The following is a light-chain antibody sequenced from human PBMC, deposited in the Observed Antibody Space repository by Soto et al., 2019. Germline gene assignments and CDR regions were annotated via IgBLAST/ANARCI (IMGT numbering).Light chain of an antibody. J-gene: IGLJ2*01. Sequence: QTVVTQEPSCSVSPGGTVTLTCGLSSGSISTNYYPSWYQQTPGQAPRTLIYSTNIRSSGVPDRFSGSILGNKAALTITGAQADDECDYYCVLYMGSGISVFGGGTQLTVL. CDR3: VLYMGSGISV. CDR1: SGSISTNYY. V-gene: IGLV8-61*01. CDR2: STN.